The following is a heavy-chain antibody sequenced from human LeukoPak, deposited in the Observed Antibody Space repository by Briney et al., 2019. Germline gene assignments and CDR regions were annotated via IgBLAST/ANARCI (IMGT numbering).Heavy chain of an antibody. V-gene: IGHV3-30*18. Sequence: GGSLRLSCAASGFNLTAYGVHWVRPAPGTGLEWVAVISYDGINKYYADSVKGRFTISRDNSKNMLYLQMSSLRAEDTAVYYCAKDHVTSSSWFPDYWGQGTLVTVSS. CDR1: GFNLTAYG. D-gene: IGHD6-13*01. CDR2: ISYDGINK. J-gene: IGHJ4*02. CDR3: AKDHVTSSSWFPDY.